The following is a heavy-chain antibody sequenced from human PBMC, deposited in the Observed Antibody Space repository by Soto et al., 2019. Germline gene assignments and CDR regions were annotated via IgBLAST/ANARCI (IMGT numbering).Heavy chain of an antibody. CDR2: IYHTGVT. D-gene: IGHD6-13*01. V-gene: IGHV4-59*01. J-gene: IGHJ4*02. CDR3: GAISSSWYFDF. CDR1: GASITTYY. Sequence: AETLSLICTVSGASITTYYWSWFRQPPGQGLESLGYIYHTGVTNSNPSLRGRATISVDTSKNQFSLKLSSVTAADTAVYYCGAISSSWYFDFWGQGTLVTVSS.